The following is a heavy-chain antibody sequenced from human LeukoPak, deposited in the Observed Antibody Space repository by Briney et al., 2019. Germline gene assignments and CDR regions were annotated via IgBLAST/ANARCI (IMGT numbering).Heavy chain of an antibody. CDR1: GDSIISSHW. CDR3: ASARWDY. J-gene: IGHJ4*02. Sequence: SETLSLTCTVSGDSIISSHWWSWVRQPPGKGLEWVGEIYHTGSTNYNPSLKSRVTISIDKSKNQFSLNLSSVTAADTAVYYCASARWDYWGQGNLVTVSS. D-gene: IGHD5-24*01. V-gene: IGHV4-4*02. CDR2: IYHTGST.